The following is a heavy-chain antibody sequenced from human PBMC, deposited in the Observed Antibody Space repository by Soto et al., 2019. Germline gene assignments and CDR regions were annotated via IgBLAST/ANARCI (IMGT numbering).Heavy chain of an antibody. J-gene: IGHJ6*02. CDR3: ARSQGSSTSLEIYYYYYYGMDV. CDR1: GGTFSSYA. D-gene: IGHD2-2*01. Sequence: QVQLVQSGAEVEKPGSSVKVSCKASGGTFSSYAISWVRQAPGQGLEGRGGIIPISGTANYAQKCQCRVTITADESTSTAYMELSSLRSEDTAVYYCARSQGSSTSLEIYYYYYYGMDVWGQGTTVTVSS. CDR2: IIPISGTA. V-gene: IGHV1-69*01.